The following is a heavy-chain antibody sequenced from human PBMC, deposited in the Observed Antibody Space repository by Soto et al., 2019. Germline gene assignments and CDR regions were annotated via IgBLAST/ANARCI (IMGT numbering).Heavy chain of an antibody. CDR3: ARGSDSSGYYFPIDY. Sequence: SETLSLTCAVYGGSFSGYYWSWIRQPPGKGLEWIGEINHSGSTNYNPSLKSRVTISVDTSKNQFSLKLSSVTAADTAVYYCARGSDSSGYYFPIDYWGQGTLVTVSS. CDR2: INHSGST. V-gene: IGHV4-34*01. J-gene: IGHJ4*02. D-gene: IGHD3-22*01. CDR1: GGSFSGYY.